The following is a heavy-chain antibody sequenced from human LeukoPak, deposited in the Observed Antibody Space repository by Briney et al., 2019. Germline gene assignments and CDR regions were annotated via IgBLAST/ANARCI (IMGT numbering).Heavy chain of an antibody. CDR1: GYTFTSYD. J-gene: IGHJ6*02. CDR2: MNPNSGNT. V-gene: IGHV1-8*01. D-gene: IGHD2-15*01. Sequence: ASVTVSCKASGYTFTSYDIYWVRQATGQGLEWMGWMNPNSGNTGYAQRFQGRVTMTRNTSVRTAYMELRSLRSEDTAVYYCARSRPGYCSGGSCTSYHYGMDVWGQGTTVTVSS. CDR3: ARSRPGYCSGGSCTSYHYGMDV.